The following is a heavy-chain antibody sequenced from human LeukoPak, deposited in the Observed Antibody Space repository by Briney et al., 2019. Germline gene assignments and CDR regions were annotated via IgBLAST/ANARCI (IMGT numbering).Heavy chain of an antibody. Sequence: PSETLSLTCTVSGGSISSYYWSWIRQPPAKGLEWIGYIYYSGSTNYNPSLKSRVTISVDTSKNQFSLKLSSVTAADTAVYYCARLELAAAGTLDYWGQGTLVTVSS. CDR2: IYYSGST. CDR3: ARLELAAAGTLDY. CDR1: GGSISSYY. D-gene: IGHD6-13*01. J-gene: IGHJ4*02. V-gene: IGHV4-59*01.